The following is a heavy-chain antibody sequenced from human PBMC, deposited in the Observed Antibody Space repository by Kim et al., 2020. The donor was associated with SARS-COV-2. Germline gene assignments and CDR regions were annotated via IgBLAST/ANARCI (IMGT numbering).Heavy chain of an antibody. Sequence: GGSLRLSCTASGFTFGDYAMSWFRQAPGKGLEWVGFIRSKAYGGTTEYAASVKGRFTISRDDSKSIAYLQMNSLKTEDTAVYYCTRDRKTGFGELSRDYYYGMYVWGPGTTVTVSS. CDR2: IRSKAYGGTT. CDR1: GFTFGDYA. CDR3: TRDRKTGFGELSRDYYYGMYV. V-gene: IGHV3-49*03. D-gene: IGHD3-10*01. J-gene: IGHJ6*02.